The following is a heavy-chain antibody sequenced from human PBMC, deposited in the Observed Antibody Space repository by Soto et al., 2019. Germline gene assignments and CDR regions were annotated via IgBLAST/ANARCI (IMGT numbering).Heavy chain of an antibody. CDR3: AKDSRSGSYHDY. Sequence: EVQLVESGGGLVQPGRSLRLSCAASGFTFEDYTMHWVRQAPGKGLEWVSGLSWNGGSIGYADSVRGRFTISRDNAKKSLYLQINSLTTEDTAFYYCAKDSRSGSYHDYWGQGTLVTVSS. D-gene: IGHD1-26*01. CDR1: GFTFEDYT. J-gene: IGHJ4*02. CDR2: LSWNGGSI. V-gene: IGHV3-9*01.